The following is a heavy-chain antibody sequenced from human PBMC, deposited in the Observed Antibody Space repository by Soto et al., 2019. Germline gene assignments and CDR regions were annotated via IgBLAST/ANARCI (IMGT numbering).Heavy chain of an antibody. J-gene: IGHJ4*02. D-gene: IGHD3-10*01. CDR2: IKEDGSEK. CDR3: ARADYYGDPGSY. CDR1: GFTFRTSW. V-gene: IGHV3-7*03. Sequence: LRLSCAASGFTFRTSWMSWVRQAPGKGLEWVANIKEDGSEKYYVDSVKGRFTISRDHAKNSPYLQMNSLGADDTAVYYCARADYYGDPGSYWGQGTLVTVSS.